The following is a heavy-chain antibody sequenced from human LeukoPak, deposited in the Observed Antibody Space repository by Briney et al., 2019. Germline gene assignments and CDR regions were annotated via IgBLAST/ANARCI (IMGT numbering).Heavy chain of an antibody. J-gene: IGHJ4*02. D-gene: IGHD2-15*01. Sequence: GGSLRLSCAASGFTLSSYAMSWVRQGPGKGLEWVTAISVSGNTYHADSVKGRFTISRDSYKNTLYLQMNSLRAEDAAVYYCAKAPVTTCSGAYCYPFDYWGQGTLVTVSS. CDR1: GFTLSSYA. CDR3: AKAPVTTCSGAYCYPFDY. V-gene: IGHV3-23*01. CDR2: ISVSGNT.